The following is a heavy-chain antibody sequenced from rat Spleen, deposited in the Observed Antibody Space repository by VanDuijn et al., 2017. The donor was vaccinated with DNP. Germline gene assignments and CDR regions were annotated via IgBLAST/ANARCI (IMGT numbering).Heavy chain of an antibody. CDR2: ITTGGGYT. V-gene: IGHV5-25*01. CDR1: GFTFSNYY. J-gene: IGHJ4*01. CDR3: ARLQYAMDA. Sequence: EVQLVESGGGLVQPGRSIKLSCATSGFTFSNYYMAWVRQAPAKGLEWVASITTGGGYTYYRDSVKGRFTISRDTAKSTLYLQIDSLRCEDTATYYCARLQYAMDAWGQGTSVTVSS. D-gene: IGHD1-1*01.